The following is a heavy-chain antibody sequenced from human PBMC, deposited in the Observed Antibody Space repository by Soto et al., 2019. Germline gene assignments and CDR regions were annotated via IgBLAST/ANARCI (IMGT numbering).Heavy chain of an antibody. J-gene: IGHJ5*02. V-gene: IGHV1-69*13. CDR2: IIPIFGTA. D-gene: IGHD3-22*01. CDR1: GGTFSSYA. CDR3: GYSHYYDSSGLNWFDP. Sequence: SVKVSCKASGGTFSSYAISWVRQAPGQGLEWMGGIIPIFGTANYAQKFQGRVTITADESTSTAYMELSILRSEDTAVYYCGYSHYYDSSGLNWFDPWGQGTLVTVSS.